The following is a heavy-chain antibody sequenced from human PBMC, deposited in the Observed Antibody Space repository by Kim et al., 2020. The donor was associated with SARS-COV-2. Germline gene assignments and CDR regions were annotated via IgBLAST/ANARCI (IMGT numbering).Heavy chain of an antibody. Sequence: ASVKVSCKASGYTFTSYAMHWVRQAPGQRLEWMGWINAGNGNTKYSQKFQGRVTITRDTSASTAYMELSSLRSEDTAVYYCARITMVRGVIHDAFDIWGQGTMVTVSS. CDR2: INAGNGNT. CDR1: GYTFTSYA. CDR3: ARITMVRGVIHDAFDI. D-gene: IGHD3-10*01. J-gene: IGHJ3*02. V-gene: IGHV1-3*01.